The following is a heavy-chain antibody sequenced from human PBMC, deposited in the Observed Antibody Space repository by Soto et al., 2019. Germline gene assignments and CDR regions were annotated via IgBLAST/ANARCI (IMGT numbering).Heavy chain of an antibody. CDR2: ISWNSGTI. CDR3: ARDMYFITAAGGGIDD. D-gene: IGHD6-25*01. CDR1: GFTFDDHA. J-gene: IGHJ4*02. V-gene: IGHV3-9*01. Sequence: EVQLVESGGGLVQPGRSLRLSCAASGFTFDDHAMHWVRQSPGKGLEWVSGISWNSGTIAYADSVKGRCTISRDNAKNSLYLQMNSLGAEDTALYYCARDMYFITAAGGGIDDWGQGTLVTVSS.